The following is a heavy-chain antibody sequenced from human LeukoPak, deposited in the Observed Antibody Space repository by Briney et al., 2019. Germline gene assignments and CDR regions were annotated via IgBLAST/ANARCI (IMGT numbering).Heavy chain of an antibody. Sequence: PGGSLRLSCAASGFTFSSYGMHWVRQAPGKGLEWVAVISYDGSNKYYADSVKGRFTISRDNSKNTLYLQMNSLRAEDTAVYYCAVLVGSGSRPRSAFDIWGQGTMVTVSS. J-gene: IGHJ3*02. CDR1: GFTFSSYG. V-gene: IGHV3-30*03. CDR3: AVLVGSGSRPRSAFDI. D-gene: IGHD1-26*01. CDR2: ISYDGSNK.